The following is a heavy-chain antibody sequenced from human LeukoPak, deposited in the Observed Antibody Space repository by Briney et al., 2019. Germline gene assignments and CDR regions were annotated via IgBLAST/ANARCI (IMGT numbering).Heavy chain of an antibody. Sequence: PQTLSPTCALSSGSITSGGYSWSWTRHPPGNGLEWIGYIYHSGSTYYNPSLKTRVTISVDRSKNQFSLKLSSVTAADTAVYCCARGSVNAWFDRWDQGTLVTVSA. CDR2: IYHSGST. CDR1: SGSITSGGYS. D-gene: IGHD2/OR15-2a*01. CDR3: ARGSVNAWFDR. J-gene: IGHJ5*02. V-gene: IGHV4-30-2*01.